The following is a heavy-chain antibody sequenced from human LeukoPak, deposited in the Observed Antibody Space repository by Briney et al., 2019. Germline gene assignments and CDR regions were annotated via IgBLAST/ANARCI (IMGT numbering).Heavy chain of an antibody. Sequence: ASVKVSCKASGYTFTSNYMHCVRHAPGQGLEWMGIINPSGGSTSYAQKFQGRVTMSRDTSTSTVYMELIRLRSEHTAVYYCAKEPHSCSWYEYWGQGTLVTVSS. J-gene: IGHJ4*02. CDR2: INPSGGST. CDR1: GYTFTSNY. CDR3: AKEPHSCSWYEY. D-gene: IGHD6-13*01. V-gene: IGHV1-46*01.